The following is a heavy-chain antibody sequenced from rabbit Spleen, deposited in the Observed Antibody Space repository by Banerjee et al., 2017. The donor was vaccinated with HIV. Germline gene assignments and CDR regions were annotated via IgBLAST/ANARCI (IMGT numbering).Heavy chain of an antibody. V-gene: IGHV1S40*01. CDR1: GLDFSGDSY. J-gene: IGHJ6*01. Sequence: QSLEESGGDLVKPGASLTLTCKASGLDFSGDSYDSYMCWVRQAPGKGLEWIVYIDAGDSDYSAYASWAKGRFTISKTSTTVTLQMTSLTAADTATYFCARDTSSSFSSYGMDLWGQGTLVTVS. D-gene: IGHD1-1*01. CDR3: ARDTSSSFSSYGMDL. CDR2: IDAGDSDYS.